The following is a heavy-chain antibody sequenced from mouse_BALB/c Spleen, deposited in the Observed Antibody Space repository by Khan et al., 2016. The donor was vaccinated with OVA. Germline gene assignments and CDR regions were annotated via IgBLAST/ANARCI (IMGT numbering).Heavy chain of an antibody. V-gene: IGHV5-4*02. CDR2: ISDGGSYT. J-gene: IGHJ3*01. CDR1: GFTFSDYY. Sequence: EVELVESGGGLVKPGGSLTLSCAASGFTFSDYYMYWVRQTPEQRLEWVATISDGGSYTYYPDSVKGRFTISRDDAENNLYLHMSSLKSDDTAMYYCARGYYGDPFAYWGQGTLVTVSA. D-gene: IGHD2-13*01. CDR3: ARGYYGDPFAY.